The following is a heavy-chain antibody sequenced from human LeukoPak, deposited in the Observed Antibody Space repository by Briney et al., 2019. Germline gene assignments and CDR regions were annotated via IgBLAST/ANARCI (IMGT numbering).Heavy chain of an antibody. D-gene: IGHD3-3*01. CDR1: GGTFSSYA. J-gene: IGHJ5*02. CDR2: IIPIFGTA. CDR3: ARDFTIFGVPTGFDP. Sequence: GASVKVSCKASGGTFSSYAISWVRQAPGQGLEWMGGIIPIFGTANYAQKFQGRVRITADESTSTAYMELSSLRSEDTAVYYCARDFTIFGVPTGFDPWGQGTLVTVSS. V-gene: IGHV1-69*01.